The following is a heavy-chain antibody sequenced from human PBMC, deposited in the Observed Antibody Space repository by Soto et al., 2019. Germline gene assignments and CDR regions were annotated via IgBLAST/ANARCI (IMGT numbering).Heavy chain of an antibody. CDR2: INHSGST. CDR3: AREGYRAWFDP. Sequence: SETLSLTCAVYGGSFSGYYWSWIRQPPGKGLEWIGEINHSGSTNYNPSLKSRVTISVDTSKNQFSLKLSSVTAADTAVYYCAREGYRAWFDPWGQGTLVTVS. D-gene: IGHD5-12*01. CDR1: GGSFSGYY. V-gene: IGHV4-34*01. J-gene: IGHJ5*02.